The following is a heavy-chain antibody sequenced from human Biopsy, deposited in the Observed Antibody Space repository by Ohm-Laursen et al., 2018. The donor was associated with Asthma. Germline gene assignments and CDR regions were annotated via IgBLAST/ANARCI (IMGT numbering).Heavy chain of an antibody. CDR1: GYTFNSAG. CDR3: ARAVDYSHYYGIDV. Sequence: SVKVSCKTSGYTFNSAGITWVRQAPGQGLEWMGWVSVYNGNTKVAQKLQDRVTMITDTSTSTAYMELRSLRSDDTAVYFCARAVDYSHYYGIDVWGQGTMVTVS. CDR2: VSVYNGNT. D-gene: IGHD3-10*01. V-gene: IGHV1-18*01. J-gene: IGHJ6*02.